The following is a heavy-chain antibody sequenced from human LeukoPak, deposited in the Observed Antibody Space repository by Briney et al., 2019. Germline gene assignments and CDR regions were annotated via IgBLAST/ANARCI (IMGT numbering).Heavy chain of an antibody. J-gene: IGHJ3*02. CDR1: VGSISSYY. D-gene: IGHD1-14*01. V-gene: IGHV4-59*01. CDR2: IYYSGST. CDR3: ARTRTRHDAFDI. Sequence: PSETLSLTCTVSVGSISSYYWSWIRQPPGKGLEWIGYIYYSGSTNYNSSLKSRVTISVDTSKNQFSLKLSSVTAADTAVYYCARTRTRHDAFDIWGQGTMVTVSS.